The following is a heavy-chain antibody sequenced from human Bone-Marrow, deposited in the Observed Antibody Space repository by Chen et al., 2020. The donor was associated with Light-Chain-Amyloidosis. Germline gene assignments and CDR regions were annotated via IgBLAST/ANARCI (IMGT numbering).Heavy chain of an antibody. CDR2: ISFDGRNK. J-gene: IGHJ4*02. CDR1: GFTLSSYG. CDR3: AKDRGVGIVGATFED. V-gene: IGHV3-30*18. Sequence: QVQLVESGGGVVQPGRSLRLSCVGSGFTLSSYGMHWVRQAPGKGLEWVAGISFDGRNKYYTDSVKGRFTVSRDNSKTTLYLQMASLRPEDTAVYYCAKDRGVGIVGATFEDWGQGTLVTVSS. D-gene: IGHD1-26*01.